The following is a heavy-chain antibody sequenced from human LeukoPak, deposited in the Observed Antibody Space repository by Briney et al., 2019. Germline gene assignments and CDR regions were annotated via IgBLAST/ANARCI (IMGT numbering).Heavy chain of an antibody. CDR3: AREGHLGYCSGGSCYTVDY. D-gene: IGHD2-15*01. Sequence: GASVKVSCTASGGTFSSYAISWVRQAPGQGLEWMGRIIPSLGIANYAQKFQGRVTITADKSTSTAYMELSSLRSEDTAVYYCAREGHLGYCSGGSCYTVDYWGQGTLVTVSS. CDR2: IIPSLGIA. CDR1: GGTFSSYA. J-gene: IGHJ4*02. V-gene: IGHV1-69*04.